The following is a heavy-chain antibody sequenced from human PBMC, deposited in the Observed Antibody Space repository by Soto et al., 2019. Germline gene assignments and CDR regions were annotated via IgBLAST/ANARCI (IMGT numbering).Heavy chain of an antibody. D-gene: IGHD6-6*01. V-gene: IGHV4-4*07. CDR2: IYTSGST. Sequence: QVQLQESGPGLVKPSETLSLTCTVSGGSISSYYWSWIRQPAGKGLAWIGRIYTSGSTNYNPSLKSRVTMSVDTSKNQFSLKLSSVTAADTAVYYCARVAHSRYSSSSGYFDYWGQGTLVTVSS. J-gene: IGHJ4*02. CDR1: GGSISSYY. CDR3: ARVAHSRYSSSSGYFDY.